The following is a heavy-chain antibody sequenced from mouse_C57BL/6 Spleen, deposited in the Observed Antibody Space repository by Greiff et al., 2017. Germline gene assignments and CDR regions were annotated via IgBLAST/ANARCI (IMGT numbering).Heavy chain of an antibody. D-gene: IGHD2-10*02. CDR1: GYAFSSSW. J-gene: IGHJ2*01. V-gene: IGHV1-82*01. CDR3: ARYEVYGNSLYYFDY. Sequence: QVQLQQSGPELVKPGASVKISCKASGYAFSSSWMNWVKQRPGKGLEWIGRIYPGDGDTNYNGKFKGKATLTADKSSSTAYMQLSSLTSEDSAVYFCARYEVYGNSLYYFDYWGQGTTLTVSS. CDR2: IYPGDGDT.